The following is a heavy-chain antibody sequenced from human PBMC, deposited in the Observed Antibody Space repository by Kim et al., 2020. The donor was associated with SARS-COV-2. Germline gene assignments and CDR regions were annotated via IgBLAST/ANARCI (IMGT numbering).Heavy chain of an antibody. CDR2: LSPSGGST. Sequence: GGSLRLSCAASGFTFSTDAMSWVRQTPGKGLEWVSGLSPSGGSTYYADSVKGRFTISKDKSKNTLYLQINSLRVEDTAVYYCTRRGSGAWYFDYWGQGTL. D-gene: IGHD3-10*01. V-gene: IGHV3-23*01. J-gene: IGHJ4*02. CDR1: GFTFSTDA. CDR3: TRRGSGAWYFDY.